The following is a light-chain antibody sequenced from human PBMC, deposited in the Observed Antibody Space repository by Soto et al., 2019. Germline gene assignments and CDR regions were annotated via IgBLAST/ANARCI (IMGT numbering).Light chain of an antibody. CDR1: QSIDTW. Sequence: DIQMTQSPSTLSASVGDTVTITCRASQSIDTWLAWHQQKPGRAPKLLISKASTLESGVPPRFSGSGSGTDFTLTISGLQPDDFAIYYCQQYNSYRAFGQGTKVEI. J-gene: IGKJ1*01. CDR2: KAS. V-gene: IGKV1-5*03. CDR3: QQYNSYRA.